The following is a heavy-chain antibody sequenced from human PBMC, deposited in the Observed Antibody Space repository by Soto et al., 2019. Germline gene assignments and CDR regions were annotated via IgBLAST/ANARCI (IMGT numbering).Heavy chain of an antibody. D-gene: IGHD1-7*01. J-gene: IGHJ6*02. Sequence: SETLSLTCTVSGGSISSGGYYWSWIRQHPGKGLEWIGYIYYSGSTYYNPSLKSRVTISVDTSKNQFSLKLSSVTAADTAVYYCAREGNWNSGRGYYGMDVGGQGTTVTVSS. CDR3: AREGNWNSGRGYYGMDV. V-gene: IGHV4-31*03. CDR2: IYYSGST. CDR1: GGSISSGGYY.